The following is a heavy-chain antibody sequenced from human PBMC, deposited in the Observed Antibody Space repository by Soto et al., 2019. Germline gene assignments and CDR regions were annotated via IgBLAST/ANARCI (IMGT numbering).Heavy chain of an antibody. CDR3: ASLIAAAGIPFFDY. D-gene: IGHD6-13*01. Sequence: PSETLSLTCAVYGGSFSGYYWSWIRQPPGKGLEWIGEINHSGSTNYNPSLKSRVTISVDTSKNQFSLKLSSVTAADTAVYYCASLIAAAGIPFFDYWGQGTLVTVSS. J-gene: IGHJ4*02. CDR1: GGSFSGYY. CDR2: INHSGST. V-gene: IGHV4-34*01.